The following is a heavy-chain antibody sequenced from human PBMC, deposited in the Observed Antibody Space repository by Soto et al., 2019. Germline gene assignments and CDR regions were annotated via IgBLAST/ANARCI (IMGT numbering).Heavy chain of an antibody. D-gene: IGHD6-13*01. J-gene: IGHJ4*02. CDR1: GFSFTSYW. CDR3: ARLQAAAGDNDLTFDY. V-gene: IGHV5-10-1*01. CDR2: IDPSDSYT. Sequence: EVQLVQSGAEVKKPGESLRISCKGSGFSFTSYWISWVRQMPGKGLEWMGRIDPSDSYTNYSPSFQGHVTISADKSIXXAYLQWSSLKASDTAMYYCARLQAAAGDNDLTFDYWGQGTLVTVSS.